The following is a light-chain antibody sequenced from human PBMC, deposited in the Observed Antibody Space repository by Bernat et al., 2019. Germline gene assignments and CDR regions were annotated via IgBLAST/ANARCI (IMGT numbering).Light chain of an antibody. CDR2: EDK. J-gene: IGLJ2*01. V-gene: IGLV6-57*01. CDR1: SGSVALKY. Sequence: NFMLTQPHSVSESPGKTVTISCTRSSGSVALKYVHWYQKRPGSSPTMVIYEDKQRPSGVPDRFSGSIDKSSNSATLTISRLKNDDEADYYCQTYDDSQQWRFGGGTMLTV. CDR3: QTYDDSQQWR.